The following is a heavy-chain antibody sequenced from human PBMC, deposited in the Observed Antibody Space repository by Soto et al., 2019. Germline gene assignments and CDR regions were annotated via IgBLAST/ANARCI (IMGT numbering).Heavy chain of an antibody. J-gene: IGHJ5*02. V-gene: IGHV4-30-4*01. CDR2: IYYSGST. Sequence: SETLSLTCTVSGGSISSGDYYWSWIRQPPGKGLEWIGYIYYSGSTYYNPSLKSRVTISVDTSKNQFSLKLSSVTAADTVVYYCARDYDSSGYNLWGQGTLVTVSS. CDR3: ARDYDSSGYNL. D-gene: IGHD3-22*01. CDR1: GGSISSGDYY.